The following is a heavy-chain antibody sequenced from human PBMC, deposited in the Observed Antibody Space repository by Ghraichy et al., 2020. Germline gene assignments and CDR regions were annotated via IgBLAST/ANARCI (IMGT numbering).Heavy chain of an antibody. Sequence: GGSLRLSCAGSGFTFSSNWMHWVRQAPGKGLVWVSRIKSDGSSTNYADFVKGRFTISRDNAKNTLYLQMNSLRAEDTAVYYCARVNRDYYGSGGLDYWGQGTLVTVSS. J-gene: IGHJ4*02. CDR2: IKSDGSST. V-gene: IGHV3-74*01. CDR3: ARVNRDYYGSGGLDY. CDR1: GFTFSSNW. D-gene: IGHD3-10*01.